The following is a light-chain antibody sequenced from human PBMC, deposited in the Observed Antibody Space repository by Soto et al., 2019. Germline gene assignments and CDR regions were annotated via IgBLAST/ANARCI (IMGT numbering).Light chain of an antibody. J-gene: IGLJ3*02. CDR1: SSNFGSNY. V-gene: IGLV1-47*02. CDR3: AAWDDNSWV. Sequence: QSVLTQPPSATGTPGQRVTISCSGSSSNFGSNYVYWYQQFPGTAPKLLIYSNYQRPSGVPDRFTGSKSGTSASLAISGLRSEDEAEYYCAAWDDNSWVFGGGTKLTVL. CDR2: SNY.